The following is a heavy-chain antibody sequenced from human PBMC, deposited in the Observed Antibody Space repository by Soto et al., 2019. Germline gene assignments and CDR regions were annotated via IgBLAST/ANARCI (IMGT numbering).Heavy chain of an antibody. CDR3: ARSEHYYYDSSGYYYPSGYYYYGMDV. CDR2: INVGNGNI. J-gene: IGHJ6*02. Sequence: ASVKVSCKASGYTFANYAMHWVRQAPGQRLEWMGWINVGNGNIKYSQKFKGRVTITRDTSATTAYMELSSLRSEDTAVYYCARSEHYYYDSSGYYYPSGYYYYGMDVWGQGTTVTV. D-gene: IGHD3-22*01. CDR1: GYTFANYA. V-gene: IGHV1-3*01.